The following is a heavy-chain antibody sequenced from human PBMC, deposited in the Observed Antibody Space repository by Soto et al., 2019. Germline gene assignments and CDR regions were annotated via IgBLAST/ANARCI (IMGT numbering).Heavy chain of an antibody. D-gene: IGHD5-12*01. CDR2: IYSGGRT. Sequence: EVQLVESAGGLIQPGGSLRLSCAPSGFTVSSNYMTWVRQAPGKGLEWVSVIYSGGRTYYADSVKGRFTISRDNSKNTLYLQMNSLRAEDTAVYYCARGVGGYEHLWYFDYWGQGTLVTVSS. J-gene: IGHJ4*02. V-gene: IGHV3-53*01. CDR3: ARGVGGYEHLWYFDY. CDR1: GFTVSSNY.